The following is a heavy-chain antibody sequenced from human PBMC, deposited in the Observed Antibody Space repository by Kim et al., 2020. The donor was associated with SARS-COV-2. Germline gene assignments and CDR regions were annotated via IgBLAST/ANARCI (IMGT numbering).Heavy chain of an antibody. D-gene: IGHD3-22*01. V-gene: IGHV3-49*03. J-gene: IGHJ1*01. Sequence: GGSLRLSCTGFGFTFRDYAVAWFRQAPGKGLEWVGFIKTKAFGGTAEYGASVKGRFIISRDDSTSIAYLQLSSLKIEDTAVYYCSRGVPNYYDTSGYFEYWGQGTLVTVSP. CDR2: IKTKAFGGTA. CDR3: SRGVPNYYDTSGYFEY. CDR1: GFTFRDYA.